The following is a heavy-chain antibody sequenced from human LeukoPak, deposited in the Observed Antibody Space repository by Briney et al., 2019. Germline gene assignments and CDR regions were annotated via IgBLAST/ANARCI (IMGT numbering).Heavy chain of an antibody. CDR1: GGSISSYY. CDR2: IYYSGST. V-gene: IGHV4-59*08. D-gene: IGHD1-26*01. Sequence: PSETLSLTCTVSGGSISSYYWSWIRQPPGKGLEWIGYIYYSGSTNYNPPLKSRVTISVDTSKNQFSLKLSSVTAADTAVYYCARHSRVGRKDSGAFDIWGQGTMVTVSS. CDR3: ARHSRVGRKDSGAFDI. J-gene: IGHJ3*02.